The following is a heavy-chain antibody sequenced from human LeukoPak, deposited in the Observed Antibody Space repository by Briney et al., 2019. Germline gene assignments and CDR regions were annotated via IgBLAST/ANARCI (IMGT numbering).Heavy chain of an antibody. CDR1: GFTFNNAW. Sequence: PGGSLRLSCAASGFTFNNAWMNWVRQSRERGLGWVGRIRSKSDGGTRDDAAPMKSRFIISRDYSRNTLYLQMNSLKTEDTGVYYCTNGVAYWGQGTLVSVSS. J-gene: IGHJ4*02. CDR3: TNGVAY. D-gene: IGHD3-16*01. V-gene: IGHV3-15*01. CDR2: IRSKSDGGTR.